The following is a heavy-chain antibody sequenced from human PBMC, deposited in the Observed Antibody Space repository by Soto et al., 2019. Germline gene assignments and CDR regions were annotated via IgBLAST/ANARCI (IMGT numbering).Heavy chain of an antibody. J-gene: IGHJ4*02. CDR3: AREPHCSSTSCSPGY. V-gene: IGHV1-69*04. Sequence: SVKVSCKASGGTFSSYTISWVRQAPGQGLEWMGRIIPILGIANYAQKFQGRVTITADKSTSTAYMELSSLRSEDTAVYYCAREPHCSSTSCSPGYWGQGTLVTVSS. D-gene: IGHD2-2*01. CDR2: IIPILGIA. CDR1: GGTFSSYT.